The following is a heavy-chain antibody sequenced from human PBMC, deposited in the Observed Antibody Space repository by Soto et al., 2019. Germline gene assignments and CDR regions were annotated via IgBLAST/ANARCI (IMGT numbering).Heavy chain of an antibody. Sequence: PSETLSLTCTVSGASISGHSWSWIRQSPGKGLEWIGCFSYAGHTGYNPSLKSRLSISVDTSKNQISLKVNSVTAADTAIYYCAREFIEMIPGAPSNGSAPGGPGTLVTVSS. CDR1: GASISGHS. V-gene: IGHV4-59*11. D-gene: IGHD3-16*01. CDR2: FSYAGHT. CDR3: AREFIEMIPGAPSNGSAP. J-gene: IGHJ5*02.